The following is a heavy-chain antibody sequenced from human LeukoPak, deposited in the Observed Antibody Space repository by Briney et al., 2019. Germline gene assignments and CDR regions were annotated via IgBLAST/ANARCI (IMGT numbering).Heavy chain of an antibody. Sequence: ASVKVSCKASGGTFSSYAISWVRQAPGQGLEWMGRIIPILGIANYAQKFQGRVTITADKSTSTAYMELSSLRSEDTAVYYCARGEVDTAMVQDYWGQGTLVTVSS. D-gene: IGHD5-18*01. CDR3: ARGEVDTAMVQDY. V-gene: IGHV1-69*04. J-gene: IGHJ4*02. CDR1: GGTFSSYA. CDR2: IIPILGIA.